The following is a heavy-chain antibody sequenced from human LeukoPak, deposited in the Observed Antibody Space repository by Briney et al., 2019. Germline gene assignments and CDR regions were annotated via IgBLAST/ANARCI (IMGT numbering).Heavy chain of an antibody. J-gene: IGHJ4*02. Sequence: SETLSLTCTVSGGSISSYYWSWIRQPAGKGLEWIGEINHSGSTNYNPSLKSRVTISVDTSKNQFSLKLSSVTAADTAVYYCARARAHLKYYYDSSGYYYFDYWGQGTLVTVSS. V-gene: IGHV4-34*01. CDR2: INHSGST. CDR3: ARARAHLKYYYDSSGYYYFDY. D-gene: IGHD3-22*01. CDR1: GGSISSYY.